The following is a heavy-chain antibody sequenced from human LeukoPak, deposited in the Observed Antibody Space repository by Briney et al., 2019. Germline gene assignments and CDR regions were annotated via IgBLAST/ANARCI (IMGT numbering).Heavy chain of an antibody. CDR1: GFTFSSYA. CDR2: ISYDGSTK. J-gene: IGHJ5*02. Sequence: GGSLRLSCAASGFTFSSYAMHWARQAPGKGLEWVAVISYDGSTKYYAGPVQGRLTISRDNSKNTLYLQMSSLRVEDTAMYYCARDVRPSGWSYNWFDPWGQGTLVTVSS. V-gene: IGHV3-30*15. CDR3: ARDVRPSGWSYNWFDP. D-gene: IGHD6-19*01.